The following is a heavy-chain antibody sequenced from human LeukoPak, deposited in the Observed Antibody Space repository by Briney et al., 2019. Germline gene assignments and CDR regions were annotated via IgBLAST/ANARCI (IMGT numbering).Heavy chain of an antibody. J-gene: IGHJ6*03. D-gene: IGHD3-3*01. Sequence: GGAPRISLAASGFAFLSYRMNWVRPGPGKGLGWGSSLSNSSSYIYYADSVKGRFTISRDNAKNSLYLQMNSLRAEDTAVYYCASGGEITIFGVVTRENYYMDVWGKGTTVTVSS. V-gene: IGHV3-21*01. CDR2: LSNSSSYI. CDR3: ASGGEITIFGVVTRENYYMDV. CDR1: GFAFLSYR.